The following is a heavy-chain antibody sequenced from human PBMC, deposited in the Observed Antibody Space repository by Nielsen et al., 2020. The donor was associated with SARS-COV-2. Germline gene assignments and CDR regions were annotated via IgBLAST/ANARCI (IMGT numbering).Heavy chain of an antibody. CDR1: GFTFSSYG. J-gene: IGHJ6*02. CDR2: IWYDGSNK. V-gene: IGHV3-33*01. D-gene: IGHD1-26*01. Sequence: GESLKISCAASGFTFSSYGMHWVRQAPGKGLEWVAVIWYDGSNKYYADSVKGRFTISRDNSKNTLYLQMNSLRAEDTAVYYCARAFRGSYYYGMDVWGQGTTVTVSS. CDR3: ARAFRGSYYYGMDV.